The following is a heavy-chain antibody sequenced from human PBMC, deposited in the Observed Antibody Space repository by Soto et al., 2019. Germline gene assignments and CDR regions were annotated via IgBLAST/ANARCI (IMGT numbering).Heavy chain of an antibody. CDR3: ARGDYQYSIDY. D-gene: IGHD2-2*01. CDR2: IYRTGNT. Sequence: QLQLQESGSRLVKSSQTLSLTCTVSGDSMTCGDYSWSWIRQPPGTGLEWLGYIYRTGNTHYSPSLKSRVSISQDRSKNQFSLELTSVTAADTAVYYCARGDYQYSIDYWGPATLVTVSS. J-gene: IGHJ4*02. V-gene: IGHV4-30-2*01. CDR1: GDSMTCGDYS.